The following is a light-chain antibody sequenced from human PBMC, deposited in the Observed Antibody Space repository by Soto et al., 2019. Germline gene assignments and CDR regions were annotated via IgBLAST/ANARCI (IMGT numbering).Light chain of an antibody. CDR1: QSVSSK. V-gene: IGKV3-15*01. CDR3: QQYNNWPYT. J-gene: IGKJ2*01. CDR2: NTF. Sequence: EIVMTQSPATLSVFPGERATLSCRASQSVSSKLVWYQQKPGQAPKILIYNTFTRATGIPVRFSGSGSGTEFTLTISSLQSDDLAVYYCQQYNNWPYTFGQGTKLEI.